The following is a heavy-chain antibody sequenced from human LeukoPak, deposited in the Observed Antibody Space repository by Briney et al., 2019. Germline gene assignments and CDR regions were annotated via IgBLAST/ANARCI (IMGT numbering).Heavy chain of an antibody. J-gene: IGHJ4*02. CDR2: IYTGGST. CDR1: GDSISSGDNY. CDR3: ARASYSYDINGWVPFDY. Sequence: SETLSLTCTVSGDSISSGDNYWSWIRQPAGKGLEWIGRIYTGGSTNYNPSLKSRVTISGDTSKNQFSLRLSSVTAADTAVYYCARASYSYDINGWVPFDYWGQGTLVTVPS. D-gene: IGHD3-22*01. V-gene: IGHV4-61*02.